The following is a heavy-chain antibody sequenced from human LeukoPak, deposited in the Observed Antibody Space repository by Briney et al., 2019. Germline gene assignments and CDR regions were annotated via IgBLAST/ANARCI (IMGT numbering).Heavy chain of an antibody. CDR1: GFTFSSYG. CDR2: ISYDGSHK. V-gene: IGHV3-30*18. CDR3: AKGARGDTVTSIVGLNWFDP. D-gene: IGHD4-17*01. Sequence: GGSLILSCAASGFTFSSYGMHWVRQAPGKGLEWVAVISYDGSHKYYADSVKGRFSISRDNSKNTLYLQMNSLRADDTAVYYCAKGARGDTVTSIVGLNWFDPWGQGTLVTVSS. J-gene: IGHJ5*02.